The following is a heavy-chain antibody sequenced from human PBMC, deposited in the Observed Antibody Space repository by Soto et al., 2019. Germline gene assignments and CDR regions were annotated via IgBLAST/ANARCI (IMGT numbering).Heavy chain of an antibody. CDR1: GFTFSSYA. Sequence: GGSLRLSCAASGFTFSSYAMHWVRQAPGKGLEYVSAISSNGGSTYYANSVKGRFTISRDNSKNTLYLQMGSLRAEDMAVYYCARDPRNSYGELYYYYYMDVWGKGTTVTVSS. CDR2: ISSNGGST. D-gene: IGHD5-18*01. J-gene: IGHJ6*03. V-gene: IGHV3-64*01. CDR3: ARDPRNSYGELYYYYYMDV.